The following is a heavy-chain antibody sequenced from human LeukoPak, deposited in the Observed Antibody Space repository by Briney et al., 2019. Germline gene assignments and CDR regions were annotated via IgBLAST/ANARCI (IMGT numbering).Heavy chain of an antibody. CDR1: GFTFSSYS. CDR2: ISSSSSYI. CDR3: ARGHSSGYYYDFDY. D-gene: IGHD3-22*01. V-gene: IGHV3-21*01. J-gene: IGHJ4*02. Sequence: GGSLRLSCAASGFTFSSYSVNWVRQAPGKGLEWVSSISSSSSYIYYADSVKGRFTISRDNAKNSLYLQMNSLRAEDTAVYYCARGHSSGYYYDFDYWGQGTLVTVSS.